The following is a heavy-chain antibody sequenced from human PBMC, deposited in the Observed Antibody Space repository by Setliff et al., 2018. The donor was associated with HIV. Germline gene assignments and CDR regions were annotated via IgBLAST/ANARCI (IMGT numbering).Heavy chain of an antibody. CDR2: IYYRGST. J-gene: IGHJ1*01. D-gene: IGHD2-21*02. CDR3: ARQYGAVKSVVTVVAKYFPH. Sequence: PSETLSLTCTVSGGSIRSSSYYWGWIRQPPGKGLEWIGSIYYRGSTYYNPSLKSRVTISVDTSKNQFSLKLTSVTAADTAVYYCARQYGAVKSVVTVVAKYFPHWGQGTLVTVSS. CDR1: GGSIRSSSYY. V-gene: IGHV4-39*01.